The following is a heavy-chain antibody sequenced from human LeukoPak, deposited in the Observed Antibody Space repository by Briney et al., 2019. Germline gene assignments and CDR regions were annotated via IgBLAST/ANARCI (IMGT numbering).Heavy chain of an antibody. CDR1: GESITTRHYY. J-gene: IGHJ4*02. Sequence: PSATLSLTCSVSGESITTRHYYWGWVRQPPGKGLGWIGSIYYGEATSYNPSLMSRGTITIDTSSNHFSLRLTSVTAADTAVYYCAKGGDSYKVGNYWGQGTLVTVSS. CDR3: AKGGDSYKVGNY. D-gene: IGHD5-24*01. V-gene: IGHV4-39*07. CDR2: IYYGEAT.